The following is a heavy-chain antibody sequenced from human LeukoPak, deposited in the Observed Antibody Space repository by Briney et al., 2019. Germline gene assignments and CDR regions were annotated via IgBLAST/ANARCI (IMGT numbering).Heavy chain of an antibody. CDR1: GFTFSSYS. CDR2: IKEDGSDK. V-gene: IGHV3-7*01. CDR3: ARDGHARGYFDY. Sequence: GGSLRLSCAASGFTFSSYSMSWVRQAPGKGLEWVANIKEDGSDKYYVDSVKGRFTNSRDNAKNSLYLQMSSLRAEDTAVYYCARDGHARGYFDYWGQGTLVTVSS. J-gene: IGHJ4*02. D-gene: IGHD2-2*01.